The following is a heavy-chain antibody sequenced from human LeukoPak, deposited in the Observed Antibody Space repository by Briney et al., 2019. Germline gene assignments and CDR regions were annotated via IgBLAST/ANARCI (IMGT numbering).Heavy chain of an antibody. CDR2: INSDGSST. V-gene: IGHV3-74*01. Sequence: SGGSLRLSCAASGFTFSSYWMHWVRQAPGKGLVWVSRINSDGSSTSYADSVKGRFTISRDNAKNTLSLQMNSLRADDTAVYYCARAHGSESYYSTFDYWGQGTLVTVSS. J-gene: IGHJ4*02. D-gene: IGHD3-10*01. CDR3: ARAHGSESYYSTFDY. CDR1: GFTFSSYW.